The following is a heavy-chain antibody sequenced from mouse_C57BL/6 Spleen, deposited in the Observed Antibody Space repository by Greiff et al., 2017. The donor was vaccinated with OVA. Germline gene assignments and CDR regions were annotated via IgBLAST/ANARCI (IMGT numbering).Heavy chain of an antibody. Sequence: DVKLVESEGGLVQPGSSMKLSCTASGFTFSDYYMAWVRQVPEKGLEWVANINYDGSSTYYLDSLKSRFIISRDNAKNILYLQMSSLKSEDTATYYCAREQMSNYGYYFDYWGQGTTLTVSS. J-gene: IGHJ2*01. V-gene: IGHV5-16*01. CDR1: GFTFSDYY. CDR3: AREQMSNYGYYFDY. D-gene: IGHD2-5*01. CDR2: INYDGSST.